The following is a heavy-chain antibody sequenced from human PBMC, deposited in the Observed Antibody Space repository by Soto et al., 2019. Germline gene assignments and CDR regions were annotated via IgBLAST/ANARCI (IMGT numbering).Heavy chain of an antibody. D-gene: IGHD5-12*01. CDR2: IYGDNDK. J-gene: IGHJ4*02. CDR1: GFSLSNSGVG. CDR3: APCTLHYHRGYHPGTSHGFDS. V-gene: IGHV2-5*02. Sequence: QITLKESGPSPEKPTQTLTVTCTFYGFSLSNSGVGVAWIRQPPGKALEWLALIYGDNDKRYSPSLKTRLTITQDTSQNQGVLTMTKLGPVDNATFYRAPCTLHYHRGYHPGTSHGFDSWGQGTLVTVSS.